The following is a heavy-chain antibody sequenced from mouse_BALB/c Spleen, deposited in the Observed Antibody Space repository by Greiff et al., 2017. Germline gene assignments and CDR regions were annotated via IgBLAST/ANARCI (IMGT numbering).Heavy chain of an antibody. J-gene: IGHJ4*01. CDR1: GFTFSSYT. CDR3: ARHGDY. Sequence: EVKLEESGGGLVQPGGSLKLSCAASGFTFSSYTMSWVRQTPEKRLEWVAYISNGGGSTYYPDTVKGRFTISRDNAKNTLYLQMSSLKSEDTAMYYCARHGDYWGQRTSVTVSS. CDR2: ISNGGGST. V-gene: IGHV5-12-2*01.